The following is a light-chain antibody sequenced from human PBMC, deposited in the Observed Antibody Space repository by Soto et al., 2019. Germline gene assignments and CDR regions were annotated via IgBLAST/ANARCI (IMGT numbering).Light chain of an antibody. CDR3: AAWDDSLSGRYV. Sequence: LTQPPSASGTPGQRVTISCSGSSSNIGSNYVYWYQQLPGTAPKLLIYRNNQRPSGVPDRFSGSKSGTSASLAISGLRSEDEADYYCAAWDDSLSGRYVFGTGTKVTVL. V-gene: IGLV1-47*01. J-gene: IGLJ1*01. CDR2: RNN. CDR1: SSNIGSNY.